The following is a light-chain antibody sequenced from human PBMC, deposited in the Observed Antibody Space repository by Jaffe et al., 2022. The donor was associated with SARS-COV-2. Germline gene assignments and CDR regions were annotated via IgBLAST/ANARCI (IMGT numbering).Light chain of an antibody. CDR3: ATWDGSLNGWV. V-gene: IGLV1-44*01. J-gene: IGLJ3*02. Sequence: QSVLSQPPSASGTPGQRVTISCSGGNSNIGRDTVNWYQQLPGTAPKLLIFGTNQRPSGVPDRFSGSKSGTSASLAISGLQSEDEADYYCATWDGSLNGWVFGGGTKLTVL. CDR2: GTN. CDR1: NSNIGRDT.